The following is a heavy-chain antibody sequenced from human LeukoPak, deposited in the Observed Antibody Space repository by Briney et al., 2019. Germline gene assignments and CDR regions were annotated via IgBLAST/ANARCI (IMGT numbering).Heavy chain of an antibody. Sequence: SETLSLTCTVYGGSFSGYYWSWIRQPPGKGLEWIGEINHSGSTNYNPSLKSRVTISVDTSKNQFSLKLSSVTAADTAVYYCARDHCSGGSCFDYWGQGTLVTVSS. CDR2: INHSGST. CDR1: GGSFSGYY. D-gene: IGHD2-15*01. J-gene: IGHJ4*02. V-gene: IGHV4-34*01. CDR3: ARDHCSGGSCFDY.